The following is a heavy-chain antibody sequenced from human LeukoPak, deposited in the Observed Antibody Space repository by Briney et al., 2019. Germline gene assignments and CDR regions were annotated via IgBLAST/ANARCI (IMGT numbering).Heavy chain of an antibody. J-gene: IGHJ4*02. CDR2: INPSGGST. CDR1: GYTFTSYY. CDR3: AREMGLVGANDYFDY. D-gene: IGHD1-26*01. V-gene: IGHV1-46*01. Sequence: ASVKVSCKASGYTFTSYYMHWVRRAPGQGLEWMGIINPSGGSTSYAQKFQGRVTMTRDTSTSTVYMELSSLRSEDTAVYYCAREMGLVGANDYFDYWGQGTLVTVSS.